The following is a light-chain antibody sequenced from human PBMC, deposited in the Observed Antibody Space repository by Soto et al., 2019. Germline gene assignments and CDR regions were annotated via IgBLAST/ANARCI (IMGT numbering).Light chain of an antibody. Sequence: SYELTQPPSVSVSPGQTASITCSGDKLGDKYACWYQQKPGQSPVLVIYQDSKRPSGIPERFSGSNSGTSASLAISGLRSEDEADYYCGGWDDSLSGPVFGGGTKLTVL. CDR3: GGWDDSLSGPV. CDR2: QDS. J-gene: IGLJ2*01. CDR1: KLGDKY. V-gene: IGLV3-1*01.